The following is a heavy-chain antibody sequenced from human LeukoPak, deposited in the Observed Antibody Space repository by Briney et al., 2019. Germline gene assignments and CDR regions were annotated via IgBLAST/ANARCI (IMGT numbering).Heavy chain of an antibody. Sequence: GGSLRLSCATSGFPFSDFSMTWVRQAPGKGLEWVANIKEDGSEKYYVDSMKGRFTVSRDNAKNSLYLQMDSLRAEDTAVYYCARGGTFVSDYWGQGTLVTVSS. CDR1: GFPFSDFS. V-gene: IGHV3-7*01. CDR2: IKEDGSEK. CDR3: ARGGTFVSDY. D-gene: IGHD1-1*01. J-gene: IGHJ4*02.